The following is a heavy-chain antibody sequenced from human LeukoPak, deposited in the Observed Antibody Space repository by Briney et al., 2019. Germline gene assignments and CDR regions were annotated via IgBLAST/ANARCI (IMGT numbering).Heavy chain of an antibody. J-gene: IGHJ4*02. CDR1: GCTFSCYA. CDR2: ITPIIGTE. V-gene: IGHV1-69*05. Sequence: SVTVSCTCSGCTFSCYAISWLRQAPGQGLEWMGGITPIIGTENDAQKSQGIVTITTDSATTTSYIELSSLRSEDTAVYYCAGGEMATSTHVSLDYWGQGTLVTVSS. CDR3: AGGEMATSTHVSLDY. D-gene: IGHD5-24*01.